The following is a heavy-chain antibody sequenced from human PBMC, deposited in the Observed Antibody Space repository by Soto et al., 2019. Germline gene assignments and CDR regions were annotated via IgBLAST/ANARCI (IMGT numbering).Heavy chain of an antibody. D-gene: IGHD6-6*01. CDR3: ARDPKGEYSSPTGYYYYGMDV. CDR2: IYTSGST. V-gene: IGHV4-4*07. Sequence: PSETLSLTCTVSGGSISSYYWSWIRQPAGKGLEWIGRIYTSGSTNYNPSLKSRVTMSVDTSKNQFSLKLSSVTAADTAVYYCARDPKGEYSSPTGYYYYGMDVWGQGTTVTVS. CDR1: GGSISSYY. J-gene: IGHJ6*02.